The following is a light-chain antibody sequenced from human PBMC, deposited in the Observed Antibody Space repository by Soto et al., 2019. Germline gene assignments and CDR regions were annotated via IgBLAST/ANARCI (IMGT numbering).Light chain of an antibody. Sequence: EIVLTQSPGTLSLSPGERATLSCRASQSVSSSYLAWYQQKPGQAPRLLIYGASSRATGIPDRFSGSGSGKDFTLTISRLEPEDFAVYYCQQYGSATWTFGQGTKVE. CDR3: QQYGSATWT. V-gene: IGKV3-20*01. J-gene: IGKJ1*01. CDR1: QSVSSSY. CDR2: GAS.